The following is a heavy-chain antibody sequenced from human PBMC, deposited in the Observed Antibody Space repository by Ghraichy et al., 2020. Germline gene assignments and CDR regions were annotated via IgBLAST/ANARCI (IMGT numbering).Heavy chain of an antibody. D-gene: IGHD1-26*01. J-gene: IGHJ6*02. CDR1: GYTFTSYG. Sequence: ASVKVSCKASGYTFTSYGISWVRQAPGQGLEWMGWISAYNGNTNYAQKLQGRVTMTTDTSPSTAYMELRSLRADDTAVYYCARDPGSYSQIYYYYGMDVWGQGTTVTVSS. CDR2: ISAYNGNT. V-gene: IGHV1-18*01. CDR3: ARDPGSYSQIYYYYGMDV.